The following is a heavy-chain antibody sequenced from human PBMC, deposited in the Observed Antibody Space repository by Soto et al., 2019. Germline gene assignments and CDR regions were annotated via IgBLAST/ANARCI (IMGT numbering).Heavy chain of an antibody. Sequence: PSETLSLTCTVSGGSISSYYWSWIRQPPGKGLEWIGYIYYSGSTNYNPSLKSRVTISVDTSKNQFSLKLSSVTAADTAVEYCARTYGSGSYSFVPKMGYYYYYMDVWGKGTTVTVSS. V-gene: IGHV4-59*01. CDR1: GGSISSYY. CDR3: ARTYGSGSYSFVPKMGYYYYYMDV. J-gene: IGHJ6*03. D-gene: IGHD3-10*01. CDR2: IYYSGST.